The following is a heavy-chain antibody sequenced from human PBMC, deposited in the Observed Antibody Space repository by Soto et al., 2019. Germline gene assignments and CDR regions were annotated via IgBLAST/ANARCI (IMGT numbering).Heavy chain of an antibody. CDR3: AREVAYCGGDCYSVFDY. CDR1: GGSISSGDYY. J-gene: IGHJ4*02. V-gene: IGHV4-30-4*01. Sequence: QVQLQESGPGLVKPSQTLSLTCTVSGGSISSGDYYWSWIRQPPGKGLEWIGYIYYSGSTYYNPSLKSRVTISVDTSQNQFSLKLSSVTAADTAVYYCAREVAYCGGDCYSVFDYWGQGTLVTVSS. CDR2: IYYSGST. D-gene: IGHD2-21*02.